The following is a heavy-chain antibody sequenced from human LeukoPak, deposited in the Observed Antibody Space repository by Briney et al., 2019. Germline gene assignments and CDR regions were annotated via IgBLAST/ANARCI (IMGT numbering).Heavy chain of an antibody. CDR1: GGTFSSYD. J-gene: IGHJ4*02. Sequence: SVKVSCKASGGTFSSYDISWVRQAPGQGLEWMGGIIPIFGTANYAQKFQGRVTITADRSTSTAYMELSSLTSEDTAVYYCASGRTDIVVVPATLRNYFFDYWGQGTLVTVSS. CDR3: ASGRTDIVVVPATLRNYFFDY. V-gene: IGHV1-69*06. D-gene: IGHD2-2*01. CDR2: IIPIFGTA.